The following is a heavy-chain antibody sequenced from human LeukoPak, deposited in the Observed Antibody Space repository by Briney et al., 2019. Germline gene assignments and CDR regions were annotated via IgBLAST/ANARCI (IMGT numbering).Heavy chain of an antibody. CDR2: ITSDGSTT. J-gene: IGHJ4*02. CDR1: GFTFSSYW. D-gene: IGHD3-3*01. CDR3: ARAGFEGDYDFWSGTIYYFDY. Sequence: GGSLRLSCAASGFTFSSYWMHWVRQAPGKGLVWVSRITSDGSTTSYADSVKGRFTISRDNSKNTLYLQMNSLRAEDTAVYYCARAGFEGDYDFWSGTIYYFDYWGQGTLVTVSS. V-gene: IGHV3-74*01.